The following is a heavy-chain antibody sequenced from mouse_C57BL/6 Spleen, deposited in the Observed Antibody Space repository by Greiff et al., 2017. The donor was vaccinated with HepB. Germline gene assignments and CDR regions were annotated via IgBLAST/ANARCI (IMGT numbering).Heavy chain of an antibody. CDR2: IRLKSDNYAT. Sequence: DVKLVESGGGLVQPGGSMKLSCVASGFTFSNYWMNWVRQSPEKGLEWVAQIRLKSDNYATHYAESVKGRFTISREESKSSVYLQMNNLRAEDTGIYYCTGLYGSFAYWGQGTLVTVSA. J-gene: IGHJ3*01. V-gene: IGHV6-3*01. D-gene: IGHD1-1*01. CDR1: GFTFSNYW. CDR3: TGLYGSFAY.